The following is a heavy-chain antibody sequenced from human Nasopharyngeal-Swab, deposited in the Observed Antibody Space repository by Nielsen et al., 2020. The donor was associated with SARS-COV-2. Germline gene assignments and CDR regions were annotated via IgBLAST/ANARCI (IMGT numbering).Heavy chain of an antibody. D-gene: IGHD6-13*01. CDR1: GYTFTGYY. CDR3: ARAVYSSSWYYFDY. V-gene: IGHV1-2*06. Sequence: ASVKVSCRASGYTFTGYYMHWVRQAPGQGPEWMGRINPNSGGTNYAQKFQGRVTMTRDTSISTAYMELSRLRSDDTAVYYCARAVYSSSWYYFDYWGQGTLVTVSS. CDR2: INPNSGGT. J-gene: IGHJ4*02.